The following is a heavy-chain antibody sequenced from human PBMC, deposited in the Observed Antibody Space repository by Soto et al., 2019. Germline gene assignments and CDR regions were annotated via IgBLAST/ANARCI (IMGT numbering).Heavy chain of an antibody. J-gene: IGHJ3*01. CDR3: ARVQPDYDYSSGYNDGFDF. CDR2: IAWDDAK. CDR1: GFSLRTSGMS. D-gene: IGHD3-22*01. Sequence: SGPTLVNPTQTLTLTCTFSGFSLRTSGMSVSWIRQPPGEALEWLALIAWDDAKSYSTSLKTRLTISKDTSKNQVVLTMTNMDPVDTATYYCARVQPDYDYSSGYNDGFDFWGQGIMVTGSS. V-gene: IGHV2-70*01.